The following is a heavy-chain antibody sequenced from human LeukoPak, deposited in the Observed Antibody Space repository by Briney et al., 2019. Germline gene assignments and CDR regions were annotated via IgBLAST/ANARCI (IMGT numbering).Heavy chain of an antibody. V-gene: IGHV4-59*12. J-gene: IGHJ4*02. Sequence: DPSETLSLTCTVSGVSISSYYWSWIRQPPGKGLEWIGYIYYSGSTNYNPSLKSRVTISVDTSKNQFSLKLSSVTAADTAVYYCARGSRATSVRLDYWGQGTLVTVSS. CDR1: GVSISSYY. CDR3: ARGSRATSVRLDY. CDR2: IYYSGST. D-gene: IGHD2-2*01.